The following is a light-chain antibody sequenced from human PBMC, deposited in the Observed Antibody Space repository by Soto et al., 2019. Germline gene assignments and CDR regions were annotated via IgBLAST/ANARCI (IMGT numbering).Light chain of an antibody. J-gene: IGKJ5*01. CDR1: QGISSY. Sequence: IRVTQSPSSLSASTRGRLTITCRASQGISSYLAWYQKKPGKAPKLMIYAASTLQSGVPSRFSGSGSGTEFTLTISGLQTEDFATYDCQQFNSYPITFGQGTRLEIK. CDR2: AAS. V-gene: IGKV1-8*01. CDR3: QQFNSYPIT.